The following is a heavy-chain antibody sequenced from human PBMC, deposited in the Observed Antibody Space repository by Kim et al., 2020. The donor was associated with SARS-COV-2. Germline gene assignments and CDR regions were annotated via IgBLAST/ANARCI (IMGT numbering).Heavy chain of an antibody. CDR3: ARDITSSWYYYYYYGMDV. CDR2: IYTSGST. V-gene: IGHV4-4*07. CDR1: GGSISSYY. Sequence: SETLSLTCTVSGGSISSYYWSWIRQPAGKGLEWIGRIYTSGSTNYNPSLKSRVTMSVDTSKNQFSLKLSSVTAADTAVYYCARDITSSWYYYYYYGMDVWGQGTTVTVSS. J-gene: IGHJ6*02. D-gene: IGHD6-13*01.